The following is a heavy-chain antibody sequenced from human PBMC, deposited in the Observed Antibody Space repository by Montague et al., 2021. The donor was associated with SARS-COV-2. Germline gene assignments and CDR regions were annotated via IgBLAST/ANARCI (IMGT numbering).Heavy chain of an antibody. CDR1: GGSISYGVYF. CDR3: ARDLGGIDV. CDR2: IYKSGTT. V-gene: IGHV4-31*03. D-gene: IGHD3-10*01. Sequence: TLSLTCTVSGGSISYGVYFWNWIRQHPGKGLEWIGYIYKSGTTRYNPSLKSRVSLSVDTSKNQFSLNLRSATAADTALHYCARDLGGIDVWGQGTTVIVSS. J-gene: IGHJ6*02.